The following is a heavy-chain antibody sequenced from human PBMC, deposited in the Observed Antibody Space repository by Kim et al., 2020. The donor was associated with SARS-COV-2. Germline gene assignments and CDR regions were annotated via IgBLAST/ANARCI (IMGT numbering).Heavy chain of an antibody. CDR1: GFTFSSYA. CDR3: ASPTSCYDCLRPYEYFQH. D-gene: IGHD2-2*01. Sequence: GGSLRLSCAASGFTFSSYAMHWVRQAPGKGLEWVAVISYDGSNKYYADSVKGRFTISRDNSKNTLYLQMNSLRAEDTAVYYCASPTSCYDCLRPYEYFQHWGQGTLVTVSS. V-gene: IGHV3-30-3*01. J-gene: IGHJ1*01. CDR2: ISYDGSNK.